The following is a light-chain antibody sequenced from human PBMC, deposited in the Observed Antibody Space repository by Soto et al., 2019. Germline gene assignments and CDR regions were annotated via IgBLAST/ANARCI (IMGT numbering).Light chain of an antibody. CDR2: GAS. V-gene: IGKV3-15*01. J-gene: IGKJ1*01. Sequence: EIVMTQSPATLSVSPGERATLSCRASQSVSSNLAWYQQKPGQAPRLLIYGASTRVTGIPSRFSGSGSGTEFTLTISSLQPEDFATYYCLQHNTYPWTFGQGTKV. CDR1: QSVSSN. CDR3: LQHNTYPWT.